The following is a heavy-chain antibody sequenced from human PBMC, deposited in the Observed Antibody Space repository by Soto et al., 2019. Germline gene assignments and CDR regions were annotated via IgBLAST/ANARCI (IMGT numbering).Heavy chain of an antibody. V-gene: IGHV1-18*01. CDR1: GYTLTTYG. CDR2: ISVYNGNT. J-gene: IGHJ6*01. Sequence: QVQLVQSGAEVKNPGASVKVSCKASGYTLTTYGISWVRQSPGQVLEWMGWISVYNGNTNYAQKVKGRVTMTTDTATSTAYMERRSLKSDVTAVYYCARVIGAKELHGMDVWGQGTTVTVSS. D-gene: IGHD1-26*01. CDR3: ARVIGAKELHGMDV.